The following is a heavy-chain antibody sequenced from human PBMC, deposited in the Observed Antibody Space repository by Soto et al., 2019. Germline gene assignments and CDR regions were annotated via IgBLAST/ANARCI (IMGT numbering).Heavy chain of an antibody. J-gene: IGHJ4*02. CDR3: AKSISVYGSRFHYFES. D-gene: IGHD6-19*01. Sequence: VLLVESGGDFVRPGESLTLSCFASGFDFATDAMSWVLKAPGKGPQWVATIRGDTDKTYYSASFNGSFTISTDNPKSTRHLRMPDLRNDYTARYYCAKSISVYGSRFHYFESRGQATQVTLSS. CDR2: IRGDTDKT. CDR1: GFDFATDA. V-gene: IGHV3-23*04.